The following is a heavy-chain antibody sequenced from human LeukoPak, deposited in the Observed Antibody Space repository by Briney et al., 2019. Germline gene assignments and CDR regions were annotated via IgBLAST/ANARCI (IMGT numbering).Heavy chain of an antibody. D-gene: IGHD4-17*01. CDR2: ISSSSSYI. CDR3: ARDYYGDYALDY. CDR1: GYTFSGYS. Sequence: GGSLRLSCAASGYTFSGYSVNWVRQAPGKGLEWVSSISSSSSYIYYADSVKGRFTISRDNAKNSLYLQMNSLRAEDTAVYYCARDYYGDYALDYWGQGTLVTVSS. V-gene: IGHV3-21*01. J-gene: IGHJ4*02.